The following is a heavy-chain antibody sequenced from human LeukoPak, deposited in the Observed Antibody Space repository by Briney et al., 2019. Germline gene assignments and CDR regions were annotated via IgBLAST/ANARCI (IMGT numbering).Heavy chain of an antibody. CDR3: ARPHRFLVGRTRVWFDP. J-gene: IGHJ5*02. Sequence: PSETLSLTCAVYGGSFSGYYWSWIRQPPGKGLEWIGQINHSGSTNYNPPLKSRVTMSVDTSKDQFSLKLISVTAADTAVYYCARPHRFLVGRTRVWFDPWGQGTLVTVSP. V-gene: IGHV4-34*01. CDR1: GGSFSGYY. D-gene: IGHD1-26*01. CDR2: INHSGST.